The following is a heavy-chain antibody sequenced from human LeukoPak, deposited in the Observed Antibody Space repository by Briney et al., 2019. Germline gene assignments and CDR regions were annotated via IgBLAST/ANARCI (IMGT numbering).Heavy chain of an antibody. CDR3: ARTGYSRNDAFDI. J-gene: IGHJ3*02. CDR1: GFSFSDYG. Sequence: GRSLRLSCAASGFSFSDYGMHWVRQTPGKGLEWVAFIRYDGTTKFYTDSVKGRFTISRDNSKDTLYLQMNSLRTEDTAVYFCARTGYSRNDAFDIWGQGTMVTVSS. CDR2: IRYDGTTK. V-gene: IGHV3-30*02. D-gene: IGHD6-13*01.